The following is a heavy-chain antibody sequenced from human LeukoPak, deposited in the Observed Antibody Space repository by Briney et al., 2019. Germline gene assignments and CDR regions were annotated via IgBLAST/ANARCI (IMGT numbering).Heavy chain of an antibody. Sequence: SETLSLTCAVYGGSFSGYFWSWVRQPPGKGLEWIAEINHSGSTNYNPSLKSRVTISVDKSKNQFSLKLSSVTAADTAVYYCARVAYCGGDCYDFDYWGQGTLVTVSS. CDR3: ARVAYCGGDCYDFDY. CDR2: INHSGST. D-gene: IGHD2-21*02. J-gene: IGHJ4*02. V-gene: IGHV4-34*01. CDR1: GGSFSGYF.